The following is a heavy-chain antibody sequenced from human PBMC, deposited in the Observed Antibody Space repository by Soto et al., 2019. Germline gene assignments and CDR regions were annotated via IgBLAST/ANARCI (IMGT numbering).Heavy chain of an antibody. CDR1: GYTFTGYY. CDR2: INPNSGGT. V-gene: IGHV1-2*02. CDR3: ARDRYYYDSSGYYVVSVYGMDV. Sequence: ASVKVSCKASGYTFTGYYMHWVRQAPGQGLEWMGWINPNSGGTNYAQKFQGRVTMTRDTSISTAYMELSRLRSDDTAVYYCARDRYYYDSSGYYVVSVYGMDVWGQGTTVTV. J-gene: IGHJ6*02. D-gene: IGHD3-22*01.